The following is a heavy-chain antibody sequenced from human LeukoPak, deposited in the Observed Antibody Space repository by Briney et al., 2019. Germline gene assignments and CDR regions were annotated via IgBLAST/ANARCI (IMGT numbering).Heavy chain of an antibody. CDR1: GFTFGAYA. J-gene: IGHJ4*02. CDR2: ISYDGNNE. D-gene: IGHD1-26*01. CDR3: ARGHPHGWELYLDY. V-gene: IGHV3-30*04. Sequence: GRPLRLSCAASGFTFGAYAMHWVRQSPGKGLEWVALISYDGNNEWYADSVKGRFTVSRDNSKNTLYLQMNSLRVEDTAVYYCARGHPHGWELYLDYWGQGTLVTVSS.